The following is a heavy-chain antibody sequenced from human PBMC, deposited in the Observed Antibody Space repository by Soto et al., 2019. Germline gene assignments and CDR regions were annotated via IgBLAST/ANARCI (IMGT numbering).Heavy chain of an antibody. CDR1: GFTFSSYS. CDR2: ISSSSSTI. J-gene: IGHJ5*02. D-gene: IGHD3-10*01. V-gene: IGHV3-48*02. Sequence: GGSLRLSCAASGFTFSSYSMNWVRQAPGKGLEWVSYISSSSSTIYYADSVKGRFTISRDNAKNSLYLQMNSLRDEDTAVYYCARDAPYGSGSYNWFDPWGQGTLVTVSS. CDR3: ARDAPYGSGSYNWFDP.